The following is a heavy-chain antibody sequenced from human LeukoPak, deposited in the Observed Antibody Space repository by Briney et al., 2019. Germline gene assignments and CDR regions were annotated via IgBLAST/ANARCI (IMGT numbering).Heavy chain of an antibody. Sequence: GGSLRLSCAASGFTFSSYGMHWVRQAPGKGLEWVAVISYDGSNKYYADSVKGRFTISRDNSKNTLYLQMNSLRAEDTAVYYCASSGSSTIDYWGQGTLVTVSS. J-gene: IGHJ4*02. CDR3: ASSGSSTIDY. V-gene: IGHV3-30*19. D-gene: IGHD1-26*01. CDR1: GFTFSSYG. CDR2: ISYDGSNK.